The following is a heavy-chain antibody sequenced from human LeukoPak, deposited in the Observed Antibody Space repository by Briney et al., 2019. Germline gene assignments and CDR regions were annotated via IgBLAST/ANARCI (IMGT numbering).Heavy chain of an antibody. Sequence: GESLKISCEGSGYSFASYWIGWVRQMPGKGLEWMGIIYPGDSDTRYSPSFQGQVTISADKSIATAYLQWSSLKASDTAMYYCARHRYYGSGSYYVPLDYWGQGTLVTVSS. CDR1: GYSFASYW. D-gene: IGHD3-10*01. CDR2: IYPGDSDT. V-gene: IGHV5-51*01. J-gene: IGHJ4*02. CDR3: ARHRYYGSGSYYVPLDY.